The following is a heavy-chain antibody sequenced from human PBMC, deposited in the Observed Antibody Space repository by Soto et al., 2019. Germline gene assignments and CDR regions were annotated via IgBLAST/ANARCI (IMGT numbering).Heavy chain of an antibody. V-gene: IGHV3-23*01. Sequence: WGSLRLSCAASGFTFSMYTMSWVRQAPGKGLEWVSGISGSGGRTYYADSVKGRFTISRDNFKNTLYLQMNSLRAEDTAVYYSAKAPRLPDYYYYYMDVWGKGTTVTVSS. J-gene: IGHJ6*03. CDR1: GFTFSMYT. CDR2: ISGSGGRT. D-gene: IGHD2-21*02. CDR3: AKAPRLPDYYYYYMDV.